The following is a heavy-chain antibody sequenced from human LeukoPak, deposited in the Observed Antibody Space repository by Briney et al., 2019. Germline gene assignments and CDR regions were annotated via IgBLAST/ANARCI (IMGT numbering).Heavy chain of an antibody. J-gene: IGHJ4*02. CDR3: ARRTMVRGGDYFDY. CDR2: ISAYNGNT. V-gene: IGHV1-18*04. CDR1: GYTFTSYG. Sequence: ASVTVSCKASGYTFTSYGISWVRQAPGQGLEWMGWISAYNGNTNYAQKLQGRVTMTTDTSTSTAYMELRSLRSDDTAVYYCARRTMVRGGDYFDYWGQGTLVTVSS. D-gene: IGHD3-10*01.